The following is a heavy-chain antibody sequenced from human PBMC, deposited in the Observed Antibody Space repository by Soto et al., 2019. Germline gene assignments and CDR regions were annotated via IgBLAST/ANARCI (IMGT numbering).Heavy chain of an antibody. Sequence: QVQLVQSGAEVKKPGASVKVSCKASGYIFTNYYIHWVRQAPGQGLEWMAIINPLPTSGSTNYAQTFQGRVTVTRDTSTSTVYMELSSLRSEDTAIYYCARDLAAAAYWGQGTLVTVSS. CDR3: ARDLAAAAY. J-gene: IGHJ4*02. CDR2: INPLPTSGST. V-gene: IGHV1-46*01. CDR1: GYIFTNYY. D-gene: IGHD6-13*01.